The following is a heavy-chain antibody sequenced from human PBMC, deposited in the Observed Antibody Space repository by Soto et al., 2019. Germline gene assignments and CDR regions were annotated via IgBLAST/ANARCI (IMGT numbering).Heavy chain of an antibody. D-gene: IGHD1-26*01. J-gene: IGHJ6*02. CDR2: FDPEDGET. CDR3: ATDQRGTSYYYYGMDV. Sequence: EASVKVSCKVSGYTLTELSMHWVRQAPGKGLEWMGGFDPEDGETIYAQKFQGRVTMTEDTSTDTAYMELSSLRSEDTAVYYCATDQRGTSYYYYGMDVWGQGTTVTVSS. CDR1: GYTLTELS. V-gene: IGHV1-24*01.